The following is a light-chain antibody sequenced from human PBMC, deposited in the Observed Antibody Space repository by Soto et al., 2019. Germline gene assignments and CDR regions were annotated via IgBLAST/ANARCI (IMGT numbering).Light chain of an antibody. CDR1: QDISSY. J-gene: IGKJ4*01. Sequence: AIRMTQSPSSVSVSTGDRVTITCRASQDISSYLAWYQQRPGKAPKFLIYAASTLESGVPSRFSGSGSGTEFTLTISCLQSEDFATYYCQQYYSYPPTFGGGTKVDIK. CDR2: AAS. CDR3: QQYYSYPPT. V-gene: IGKV1-8*01.